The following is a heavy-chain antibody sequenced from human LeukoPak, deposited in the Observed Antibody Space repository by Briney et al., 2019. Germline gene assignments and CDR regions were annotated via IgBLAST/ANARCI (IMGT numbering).Heavy chain of an antibody. CDR2: VYYSGST. CDR3: ARVVGELSSYYYYYYMDV. V-gene: IGHV4-59*01. J-gene: IGHJ6*03. D-gene: IGHD3-16*02. CDR1: GGSIGNKY. Sequence: SETLSLTCTVSGGSIGNKYWSWIRQPPGKGLEWIGYVYYSGSTNYNPSLKSRVTISVDTSKNQFSLKLSSVTAADTAVYYCARVVGELSSYYYYYYMDVWGKGTTVTISS.